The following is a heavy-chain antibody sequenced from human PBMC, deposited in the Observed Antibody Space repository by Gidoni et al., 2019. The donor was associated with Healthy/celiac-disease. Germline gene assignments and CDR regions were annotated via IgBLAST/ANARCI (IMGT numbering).Heavy chain of an antibody. CDR2: IYYSGST. J-gene: IGHJ4*02. CDR3: ARVMSGNEAFDY. V-gene: IGHV4-31*03. Sequence: QVQLQESGPGLVKPSQTLSLTCPVSGGSISSGVYYWSWIRQHPGKGLEWIGYIYYSGSTYYNPSLKSRVTISVDTSKNQFSLKLSSVTAADTAVYYCARVMSGNEAFDYWGQGTLVTVSS. CDR1: GGSISSGVYY. D-gene: IGHD3-3*01.